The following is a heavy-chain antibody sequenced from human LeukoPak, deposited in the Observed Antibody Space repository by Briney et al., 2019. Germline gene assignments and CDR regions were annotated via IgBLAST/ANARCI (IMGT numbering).Heavy chain of an antibody. D-gene: IGHD4-23*01. J-gene: IGHJ4*02. Sequence: PSETLSLTCTVSGGSISSSSYYWGWIRQPPGKGLEWIGSIYYSGSTYYNPSLKSRVTISVDTSKNQFSLKLSSVTAADTAVYYCASGGPFFDYWGQGTLVTVSS. CDR1: GGSISSSSYY. V-gene: IGHV4-39*07. CDR3: ASGGPFFDY. CDR2: IYYSGST.